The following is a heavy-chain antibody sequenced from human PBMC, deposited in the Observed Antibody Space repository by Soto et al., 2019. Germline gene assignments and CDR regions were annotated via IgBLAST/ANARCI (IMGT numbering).Heavy chain of an antibody. Sequence: GGSLRLSCAASGLSFSDHYMSWIRQAPGKGLEWVSYISSSSSYTNHADSVKGRFTISRDNAKNSLYLQMNSLRAEDTAVYYCASLYYDFWSGYPTGMDVWGKGTTVTVSS. J-gene: IGHJ6*04. CDR3: ASLYYDFWSGYPTGMDV. V-gene: IGHV3-11*06. CDR1: GLSFSDHY. D-gene: IGHD3-3*01. CDR2: ISSSSSYT.